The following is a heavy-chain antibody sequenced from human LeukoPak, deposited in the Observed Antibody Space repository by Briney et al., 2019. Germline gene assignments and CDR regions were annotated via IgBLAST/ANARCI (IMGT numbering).Heavy chain of an antibody. Sequence: GGSLRLSCAASGFTFSSYSMNWVRQAPGKGLEWVSYISSSSSTIYYADSVKGRFTISRDNAKNSLYLQMNSLRAEDTAVYYCARDPKAGFDYWGQGTLVTVSS. J-gene: IGHJ4*02. CDR1: GFTFSSYS. CDR3: ARDPKAGFDY. V-gene: IGHV3-48*01. D-gene: IGHD6-25*01. CDR2: ISSSSSTI.